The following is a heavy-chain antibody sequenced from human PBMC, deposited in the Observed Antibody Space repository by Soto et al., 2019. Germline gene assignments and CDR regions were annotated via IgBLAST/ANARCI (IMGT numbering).Heavy chain of an antibody. V-gene: IGHV3-23*01. J-gene: IGHJ4*02. CDR3: AKDRSRGSGWVHCYFDY. CDR2: ISGSGGST. D-gene: IGHD6-19*01. Sequence: GGSLRLSCAASGFTFSSYAMSWVRQAPGKGLEWVSAISGSGGSTYYADSVKGRFTISRDNSKNTLYLQMNSLRAEDTAVYYCAKDRSRGSGWVHCYFDYWGQGTLVTVSS. CDR1: GFTFSSYA.